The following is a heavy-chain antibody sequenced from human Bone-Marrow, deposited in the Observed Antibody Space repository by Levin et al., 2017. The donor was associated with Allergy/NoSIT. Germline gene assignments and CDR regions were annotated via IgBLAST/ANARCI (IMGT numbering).Heavy chain of an antibody. CDR2: TYYRSRWSN. CDR3: VRGQFSAFDI. V-gene: IGHV6-1*01. D-gene: IGHD5-24*01. J-gene: IGHJ3*02. CDR1: GDTIFASNVA. Sequence: PSETLSLTCGISGDTIFASNVAWNWIRQSPSRGLEWLGWTYYRSRWSNDFAVSVKSRITINPDTSKNQFSLQLNSVIPEDTAVYYCVRGQFSAFDIWGQGTVVTVSS.